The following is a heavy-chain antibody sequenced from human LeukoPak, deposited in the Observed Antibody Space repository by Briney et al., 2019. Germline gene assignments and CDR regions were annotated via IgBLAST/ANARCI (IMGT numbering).Heavy chain of an antibody. CDR2: ISSSSSTI. Sequence: GGSLRLSWAASGFTFSSYSMNWVRQAPGKGLEWVSYISSSSSTIYYADSVKGRFTIFRDNTRNSLYLQMNSLRAEDTAVYYCARDFERGYSYGYLTWFDPWGQGTLVTVSS. CDR3: ARDFERGYSYGYLTWFDP. CDR1: GFTFSSYS. V-gene: IGHV3-48*04. D-gene: IGHD5-18*01. J-gene: IGHJ5*02.